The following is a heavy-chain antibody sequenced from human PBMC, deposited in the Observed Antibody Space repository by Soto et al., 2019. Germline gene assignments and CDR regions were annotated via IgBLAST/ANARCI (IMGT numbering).Heavy chain of an antibody. D-gene: IGHD2-15*01. CDR2: IWYDGINK. CDR1: GFTFSNNG. Sequence: QVQLVESGGGVVQPGRSLRLSCAASGFTFSNNGMHWVRQAPGKGLEWVAVIWYDGINKYYADSVKGRFIISRDNSKNPVYLQMNSPRAEDTAVYYCARDRVQMVDGLDVWGQGTTVTVSS. V-gene: IGHV3-33*01. CDR3: ARDRVQMVDGLDV. J-gene: IGHJ6*02.